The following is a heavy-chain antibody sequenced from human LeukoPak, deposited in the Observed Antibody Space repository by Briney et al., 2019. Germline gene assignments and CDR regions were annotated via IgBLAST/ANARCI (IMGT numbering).Heavy chain of an antibody. CDR1: GGSISSGSYF. V-gene: IGHV4-61*02. CDR3: AGDTRF. J-gene: IGHJ4*02. CDR2: IYTSGST. Sequence: SQTLSLTCTVSGGSISSGSYFWSWIRQPAGKGLEWIGRIYTSGSTHYNPSLKSRVTISIDTSKNQFSLKLNSVTAADTAVYYSAGDTRFWGQGTLVTVSS.